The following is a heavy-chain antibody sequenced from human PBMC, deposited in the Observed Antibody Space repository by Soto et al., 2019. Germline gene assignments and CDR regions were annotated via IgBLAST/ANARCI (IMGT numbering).Heavy chain of an antibody. CDR3: ARGPQWLVRFWFDP. Sequence: SETLSLTCTVSGGSISSYYWSWIRQPPGKGLEWIGYIYYSGSTNYNPSLKSRVTISVDTSKNQFSLKLSSVTAADTAVYYCARGPQWLVRFWFDPWGQGTLVTVSS. CDR2: IYYSGST. V-gene: IGHV4-59*01. J-gene: IGHJ5*02. CDR1: GGSISSYY. D-gene: IGHD6-19*01.